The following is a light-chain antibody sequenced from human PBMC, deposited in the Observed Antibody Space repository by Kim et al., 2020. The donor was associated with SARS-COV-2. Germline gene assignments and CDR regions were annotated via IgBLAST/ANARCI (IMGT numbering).Light chain of an antibody. V-gene: IGKV1-9*01. CDR3: QQLNSYPIT. Sequence: ASEGDRGTITCRDSHGNSSYLAWYQQKPGKAPKLLIYAASTLQSGVPSRFSGSGSGTDFTLTISSLQPEDFATYYCQQLNSYPITFGQGTRLEIK. CDR1: HGNSSY. J-gene: IGKJ5*01. CDR2: AAS.